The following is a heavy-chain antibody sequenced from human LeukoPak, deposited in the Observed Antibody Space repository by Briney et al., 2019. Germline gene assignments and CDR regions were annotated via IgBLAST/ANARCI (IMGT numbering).Heavy chain of an antibody. D-gene: IGHD1-26*01. CDR1: GFTFSSYA. CDR3: ARAIVGATTGY. V-gene: IGHV3-23*01. Sequence: SGGSLRLSCAASGFTFSSYAMNWVRQAPGKGLEWVSAISGSDGTTYYADSVKGRFTISRDNSKNSLYLQMNSLRAEDTAVYYCARAIVGATTGYWGQGTLVTVSS. CDR2: ISGSDGTT. J-gene: IGHJ4*02.